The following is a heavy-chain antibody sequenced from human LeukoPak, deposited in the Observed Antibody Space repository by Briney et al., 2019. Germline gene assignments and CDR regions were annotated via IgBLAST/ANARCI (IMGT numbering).Heavy chain of an antibody. CDR1: GGSFSGYY. V-gene: IGHV4-34*01. CDR3: ARDSSTIFGVVNFDY. CDR2: INHSGST. Sequence: SETLSLTCAVYGGSFSGYYWSWIRQPPGKGLEWIGEINHSGSTNYNPSLKSRVTISVDTSKNQFSLKLSSVTAADTAVYYCARDSSTIFGVVNFDYWGQGTLVTVSS. J-gene: IGHJ4*02. D-gene: IGHD3-3*01.